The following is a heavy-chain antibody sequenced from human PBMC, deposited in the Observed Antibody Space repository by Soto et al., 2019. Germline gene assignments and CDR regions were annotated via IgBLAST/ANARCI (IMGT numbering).Heavy chain of an antibody. D-gene: IGHD6-6*01. V-gene: IGHV3-30*18. CDR2: ISYDGSNK. CDR3: AKDLAARPEAIDY. CDR1: GFTFSSYG. J-gene: IGHJ4*02. Sequence: PGGSLRLSCAASGFTFSSYGMHWVRQAPGKGLEWVAVISYDGSNKYYADSVKGRFTISRDNSKNTLYLQMNSLRAEDTAVYYCAKDLAARPEAIDYWGQGTLVTAPQ.